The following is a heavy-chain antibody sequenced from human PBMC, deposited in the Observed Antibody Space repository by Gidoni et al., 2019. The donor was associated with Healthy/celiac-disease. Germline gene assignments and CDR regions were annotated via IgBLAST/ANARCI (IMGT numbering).Heavy chain of an antibody. J-gene: IGHJ1*01. V-gene: IGHV4-34*01. CDR3: ARGLRSLHCSGGSCYSVEYFQH. Sequence: QVQLQLWGAGLLKPSETLSLTCAVYGGSFSGYYWSWLRQPPGKGMEWIGEINHSGSTNYNPSLKSRVTISVDTSKNQFSLKLSSVTAADTAVYYCARGLRSLHCSGGSCYSVEYFQHWGQGTLVTVSS. CDR1: GGSFSGYY. CDR2: INHSGST. D-gene: IGHD2-15*01.